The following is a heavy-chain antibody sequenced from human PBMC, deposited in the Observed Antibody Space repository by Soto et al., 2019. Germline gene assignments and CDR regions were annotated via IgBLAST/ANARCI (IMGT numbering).Heavy chain of an antibody. D-gene: IGHD2-2*02. Sequence: GGSLRLSCAASGFIFSGSAIHWVRQASGKGLEWVGRIRSRANNFATSSAASVKGRFTFSRDDSKNTAYLQMNTLKPEDTAVYYCARGQGAAIGDYYYHGMDVWGQGTTVAVSS. CDR1: GFIFSGSA. V-gene: IGHV3-73*01. CDR2: IRSRANNFAT. CDR3: ARGQGAAIGDYYYHGMDV. J-gene: IGHJ6*02.